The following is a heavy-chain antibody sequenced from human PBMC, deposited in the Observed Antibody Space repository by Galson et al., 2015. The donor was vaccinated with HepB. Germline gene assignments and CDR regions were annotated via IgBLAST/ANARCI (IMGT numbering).Heavy chain of an antibody. Sequence: SLRLSCAASGFTFSTYGMHWVRQAPGKGLEWVALVSYGGSDRYYADSVKGRFTISRDNSKNTLYLQMNSLRTEDTAVYYCAKERSSGTIDYWGQGTLVTVSS. J-gene: IGHJ4*02. CDR2: VSYGGSDR. D-gene: IGHD1-7*01. CDR1: GFTFSTYG. CDR3: AKERSSGTIDY. V-gene: IGHV3-30*18.